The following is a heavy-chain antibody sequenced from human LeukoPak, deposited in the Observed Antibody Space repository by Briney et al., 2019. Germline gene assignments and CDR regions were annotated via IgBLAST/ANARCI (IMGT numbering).Heavy chain of an antibody. J-gene: IGHJ4*02. D-gene: IGHD3-3*01. CDR1: GFTFSSYN. CDR2: IGSSISTR. CDR3: AREGSDFWSGYSKGYFDY. V-gene: IGHV3-48*01. Sequence: GGSLRLSCVVSGFTFSSYNMNWVRRAPGKGLEWVSYIGSSISTRYYADSVKGRFTISRDNGRHSLYLQMNSLRAEDTAVCYCAREGSDFWSGYSKGYFDYWGQGTLVTVSS.